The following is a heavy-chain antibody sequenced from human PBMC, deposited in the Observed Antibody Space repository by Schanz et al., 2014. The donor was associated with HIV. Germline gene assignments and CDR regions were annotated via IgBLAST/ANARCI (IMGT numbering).Heavy chain of an antibody. CDR2: ISKSGSTM. D-gene: IGHD3-22*01. V-gene: IGHV3-11*01. CDR3: TRDAFYYDSPFDF. Sequence: AQLVESGEGLVKPGGSLRLSCAASGFRLSDYYMSWLRQAPGKGLEWVSYISKSGSTMYYAESVKGRFTISRDNTKNSLYLEMDSLRAEDTAMYYCTRDAFYYDSPFDFWGQGTMVAVSS. CDR1: GFRLSDYY. J-gene: IGHJ3*01.